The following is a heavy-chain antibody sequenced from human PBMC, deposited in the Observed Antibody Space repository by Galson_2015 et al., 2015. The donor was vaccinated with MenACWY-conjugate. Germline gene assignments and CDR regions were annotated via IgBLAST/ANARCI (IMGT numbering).Heavy chain of an antibody. D-gene: IGHD2-15*01. J-gene: IGHJ4*02. CDR3: AREGSL. V-gene: IGHV3-23*01. Sequence: SLRLSCAASELTFTSDDMNWFRQAPGKGLEWVSAISGGGTYYADSVKGRFTISRDNSKSTLYLQMNSLRVEDTAVYYCAREGSLWGQGSLVTVSS. CDR2: ISGGGT. CDR1: ELTFTSDD.